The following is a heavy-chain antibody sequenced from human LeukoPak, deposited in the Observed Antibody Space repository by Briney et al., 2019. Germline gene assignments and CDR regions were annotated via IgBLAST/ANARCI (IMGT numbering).Heavy chain of an antibody. CDR1: GFTFDDYA. Sequence: PGGSLRLSCAASGFTFDDYAMHWVRQAPGKGLEWVSGISWNSGSIGYADSVKGRFTISRDNAKNSLYLQMNSLRAEDTALYYCAKYPYSNYLGNWYFDLWGRGTLVTVSS. CDR3: AKYPYSNYLGNWYFDL. J-gene: IGHJ2*01. D-gene: IGHD4-11*01. CDR2: ISWNSGSI. V-gene: IGHV3-9*01.